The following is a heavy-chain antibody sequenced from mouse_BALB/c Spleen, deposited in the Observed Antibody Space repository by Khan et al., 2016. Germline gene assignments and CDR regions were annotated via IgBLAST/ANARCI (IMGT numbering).Heavy chain of an antibody. V-gene: IGHV3-2*02. J-gene: IGHJ4*01. CDR3: ARWLDAMDY. Sequence: VQLKEPGPGLVKPSQSLSLTCTVTGYSITSDYAWNWIRQFPGNTLEWMGYITYSGTTTYNPSLKSRISITRDTSKNQFFLQLNSVPTEDTATYYCARWLDAMDYWGQGTSVTVSS. CDR2: ITYSGTT. D-gene: IGHD2-2*01. CDR1: GYSITSDYA.